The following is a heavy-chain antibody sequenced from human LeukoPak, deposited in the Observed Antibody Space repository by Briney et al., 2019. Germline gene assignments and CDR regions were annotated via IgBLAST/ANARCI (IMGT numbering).Heavy chain of an antibody. J-gene: IGHJ5*02. CDR3: ARDVRYASGWSTPES. CDR1: GGSIMNHY. CDR2: IYSSGSA. Sequence: PSETLSLTCTVSGGSIMNHYWSWIRQPAGKGLEWIGRIYSSGSANYSPSLKDRVSMSIDTSNNHFSLNLTSVTAADTALSFCARDVRYASGWSTPESWGQGTLVTVSS. V-gene: IGHV4-4*07. D-gene: IGHD6-19*01.